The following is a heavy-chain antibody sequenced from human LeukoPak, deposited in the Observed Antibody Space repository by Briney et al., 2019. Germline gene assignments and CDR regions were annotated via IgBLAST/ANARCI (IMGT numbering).Heavy chain of an antibody. CDR3: ARGGPYYYDSSGYLPLDY. CDR1: GYTFTSYD. V-gene: IGHV1-8*01. CDR2: MNPNSGNT. J-gene: IGHJ4*02. Sequence: ASVKVSCKASGYTFTSYDINWVRQATGQGLEWMGWMNPNSGNTGYAQKFQGRVTMTRNTSISTAYMELSSLRSEDTAVYYCARGGPYYYDSSGYLPLDYWGQGTLVTVSS. D-gene: IGHD3-22*01.